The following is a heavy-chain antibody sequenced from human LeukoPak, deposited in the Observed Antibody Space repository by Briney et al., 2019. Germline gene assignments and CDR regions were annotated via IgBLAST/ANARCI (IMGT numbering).Heavy chain of an antibody. CDR1: GGSISSNY. D-gene: IGHD3-22*01. Sequence: ASETLSLTCTVSGGSISSNYMSWVRQAPGKGPEWLSVIYRGGTTYYAGSVKGRFTISRDDSKNTLYLQMNSLRAEDTAVYYCARDYYYDDSGQPVCLDYWGQGTLVTVSS. CDR2: IYRGGTT. V-gene: IGHV3-66*01. CDR3: ARDYYYDDSGQPVCLDY. J-gene: IGHJ4*02.